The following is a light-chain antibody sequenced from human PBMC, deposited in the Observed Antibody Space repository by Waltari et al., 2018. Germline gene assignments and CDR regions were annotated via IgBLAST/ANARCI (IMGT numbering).Light chain of an antibody. Sequence: SYVLTQPPSVSVAPGKTARISCGGNNIGSKSVHWYQQKPGQAPVLVIYDDSDRPSGIPERVSGANSGNTATLTISRVEAGDEADYYCQVWDSSTHHVVFGGVTKLTVL. CDR2: DDS. CDR1: NIGSKS. J-gene: IGLJ2*01. V-gene: IGLV3-21*04. CDR3: QVWDSSTHHVV.